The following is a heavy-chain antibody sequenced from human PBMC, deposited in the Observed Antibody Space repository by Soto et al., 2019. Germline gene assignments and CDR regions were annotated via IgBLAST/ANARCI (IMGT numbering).Heavy chain of an antibody. D-gene: IGHD6-19*01. CDR1: GFTFSSYG. CDR3: ANFRAQIAVAGTSV. CDR2: ISYDGSNK. Sequence: QVQLVESGGGVVQPGRSLRLSCAASGFTFSSYGMHWARQAPGKGLEWGAVISYDGSNKYYADSVKGRFTISRDNSKNTLYLQMNSLRAEDTAVYYCANFRAQIAVAGTSVWGQGTLVTVSS. V-gene: IGHV3-30*18. J-gene: IGHJ4*02.